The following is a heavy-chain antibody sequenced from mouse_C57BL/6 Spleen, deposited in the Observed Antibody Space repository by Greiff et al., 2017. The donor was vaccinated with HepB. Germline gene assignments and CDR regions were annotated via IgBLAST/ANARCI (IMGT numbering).Heavy chain of an antibody. Sequence: VHVKQSGPELVKPGASVKISCKASGYSFTDYNMNWVKQSNGKSLEWIGVINPNYGTTSYNQKFKGKATLTVDQSSSTAYMQLNSLTSEDSAVYYCARSPPLTTVVAPTNWYFDVWGTGTTVTVSS. J-gene: IGHJ1*03. CDR3: ARSPPLTTVVAPTNWYFDV. CDR2: INPNYGTT. CDR1: GYSFTDYN. V-gene: IGHV1-39*01. D-gene: IGHD1-1*01.